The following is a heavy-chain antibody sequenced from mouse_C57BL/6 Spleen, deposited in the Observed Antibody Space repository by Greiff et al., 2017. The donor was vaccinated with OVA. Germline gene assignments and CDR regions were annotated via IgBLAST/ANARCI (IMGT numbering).Heavy chain of an antibody. V-gene: IGHV5-17*01. J-gene: IGHJ3*01. CDR3: AFELGRGTWFAY. CDR1: GFTFSDYG. Sequence: EVKLVESGGGLVKPGGSLKLSCAASGFTFSDYGMHWVRQAPETGLEWVAYLSSGSSTIYYADTVKGRFTISRDNAKNTLFLQMTSLRAEDTAMYYCAFELGRGTWFAYWGKGTLVTVSA. D-gene: IGHD4-1*01. CDR2: LSSGSSTI.